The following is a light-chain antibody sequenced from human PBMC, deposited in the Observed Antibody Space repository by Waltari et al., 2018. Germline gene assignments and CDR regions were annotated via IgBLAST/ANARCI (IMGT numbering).Light chain of an antibody. Sequence: DIVMTQSPLSLPVTPGEPDSSSCWSSQSLLHSNGYNYLDWYLQKPGQTPQLLIYLGSNRASGVPDRFSGSGSGTDFTLKISRVEADDFGVYYCIQSLQTPRTFGQGTKLEIK. CDR3: IQSLQTPRT. CDR1: QSLLHSNGYNY. V-gene: IGKV2-28*01. J-gene: IGKJ2*01. CDR2: LGS.